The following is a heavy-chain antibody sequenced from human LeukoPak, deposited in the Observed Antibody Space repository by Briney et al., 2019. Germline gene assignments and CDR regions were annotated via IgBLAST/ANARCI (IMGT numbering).Heavy chain of an antibody. V-gene: IGHV3-23*01. Sequence: PGGSLRLSCAASGFTSRNYAMSWVRQAPGKGLEWVSAISGSGGSTYYADSVKGRFTISRDNSKNTLYLQMNSLRAEDTAVYYCTKDRGWAVPATSFDYWGQGTLVTVSS. J-gene: IGHJ4*02. CDR2: ISGSGGST. CDR1: GFTSRNYA. D-gene: IGHD2-2*01. CDR3: TKDRGWAVPATSFDY.